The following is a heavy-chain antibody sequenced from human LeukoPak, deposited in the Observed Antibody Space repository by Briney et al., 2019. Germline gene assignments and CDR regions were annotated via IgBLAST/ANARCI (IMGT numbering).Heavy chain of an antibody. CDR1: GFTFSSYA. CDR3: AKEVDTVLFDY. V-gene: IGHV3-23*01. Sequence: GGSLTLSCAASGFTFSSYAMSRLPQAPGKGREGVTDISGRGGSTYYADALKGRFTISGDNSKNTLYLQMNSLSAEDTAVYYCAKEVDTVLFDYWGQGTLVTVSS. CDR2: ISGRGGST. J-gene: IGHJ4*02. D-gene: IGHD5-18*01.